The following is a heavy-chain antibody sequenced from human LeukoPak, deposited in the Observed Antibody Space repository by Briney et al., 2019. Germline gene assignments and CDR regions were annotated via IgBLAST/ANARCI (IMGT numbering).Heavy chain of an antibody. CDR1: GFTFSSYA. V-gene: IGHV3-23*01. CDR2: ISGSGGST. D-gene: IGHD6-19*01. J-gene: IGHJ3*02. CDR3: AKDPYSSGWYISAFDI. Sequence: GGSLRLSCAASGFTFSSYAMSWVGQAPGKGLEWVSAISGSGGSTYYADSVKGRFTVSRENSKNTLYLQMTSLRAEDTAVYYCAKDPYSSGWYISAFDIWGQGTMVTVSS.